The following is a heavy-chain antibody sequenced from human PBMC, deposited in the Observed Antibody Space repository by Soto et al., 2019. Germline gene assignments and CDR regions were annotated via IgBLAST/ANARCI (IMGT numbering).Heavy chain of an antibody. J-gene: IGHJ4*02. CDR2: IYYTGTT. D-gene: IGHD2-8*02. V-gene: IGHV4-30-4*01. CDR1: GGSINSGNYY. CDR3: ARDSRYCTGYGCERAFVN. Sequence: QVQLQESGLGLVKPSQTLSLTCSVSGGSINSGNYYWSWIRHPPGKGQEFIGYIYYTGTTYYNPSLKSRVTLSVDTCKNQFSLKLTSVTAADTAVFFCARDSRYCTGYGCERAFVNWGQGTLVTVSS.